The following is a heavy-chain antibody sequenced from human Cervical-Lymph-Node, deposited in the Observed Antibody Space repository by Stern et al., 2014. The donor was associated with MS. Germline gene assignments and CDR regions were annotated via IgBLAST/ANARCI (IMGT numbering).Heavy chain of an antibody. Sequence: QVQLVQSGGGVVQPGRSLRLSCAASGFIFSNYAMHWVRQAPGKGLDWVAFVSNEGSKQFYADSVKGRFNISRDNANNTLYLQMNSLRPEDTAVYYCGRDTCRGGGCYFRYWGQGILITVSS. CDR2: VSNEGSKQ. CDR1: GFIFSNYA. D-gene: IGHD2-15*01. J-gene: IGHJ4*02. V-gene: IGHV3-30-3*01. CDR3: GRDTCRGGGCYFRY.